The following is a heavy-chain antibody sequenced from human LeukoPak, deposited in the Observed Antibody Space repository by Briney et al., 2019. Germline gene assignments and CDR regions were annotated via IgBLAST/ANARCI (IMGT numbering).Heavy chain of an antibody. Sequence: PGGSLRLSCAASGFTFSSYWMSWVRQAPGKGLEWVANIKQDGSEKYYVDSVKGRFTISRDNAKNSLYLQMNSLRAQDTAVYYCARDLGYSSGWCDYWGQGTLVTVSS. V-gene: IGHV3-7*01. CDR1: GFTFSSYW. CDR2: IKQDGSEK. CDR3: ARDLGYSSGWCDY. J-gene: IGHJ4*02. D-gene: IGHD6-19*01.